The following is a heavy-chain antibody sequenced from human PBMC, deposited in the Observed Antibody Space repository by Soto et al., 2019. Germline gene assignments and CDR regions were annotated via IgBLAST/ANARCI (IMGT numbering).Heavy chain of an antibody. CDR2: MSSDGRNE. CDR1: GFTCSKYG. D-gene: IGHD2-21*02. J-gene: IGHJ4*02. V-gene: IGHV3-30*18. CDR3: AKVGHIAVVTAWFDY. Sequence: GGSLRLSCDGSGFTCSKYGMHWVRQSPGKGLEWVAVMSSDGRNEYYADSVKGRFTISRDNSNSTLYLQMSSLRPEDTAVYYCAKVGHIAVVTAWFDYWGQGTLVTVSS.